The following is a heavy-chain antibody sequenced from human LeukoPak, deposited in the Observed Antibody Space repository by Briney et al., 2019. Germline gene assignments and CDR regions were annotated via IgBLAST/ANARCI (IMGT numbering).Heavy chain of an antibody. V-gene: IGHV4-59*01. J-gene: IGHJ6*03. D-gene: IGHD3-3*02. CDR2: IYYSGST. Sequence: SETLSLTCTVSGGSISSYYWSWIRQPPGKGLEWIGYIYYSGSTNYNPSLKSRVTISVDTSKNQFSLKLSSVTAADTAVYYCARAFYPGYYTYMAVWGKGTTVTVSS. CDR1: GGSISSYY. CDR3: ARAFYPGYYTYMAV.